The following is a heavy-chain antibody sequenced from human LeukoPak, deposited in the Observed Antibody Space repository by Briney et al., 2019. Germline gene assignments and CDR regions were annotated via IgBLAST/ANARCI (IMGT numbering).Heavy chain of an antibody. J-gene: IGHJ4*02. CDR2: ISSSGSTI. V-gene: IGHV3-11*01. CDR1: GFTFSDYY. CDR3: ARDLEHCRNIICSNSAY. Sequence: PGGSLRLSCAASGFTFSDYYMSWIRQAPGKGLEWVSYISSSGSTIYYADSVKGRFTVSRDNAKNSLYLQMNSLRAEDTAVYYCARDLEHCRNIICSNSAYWGQGTLVTVSS. D-gene: IGHD2-2*01.